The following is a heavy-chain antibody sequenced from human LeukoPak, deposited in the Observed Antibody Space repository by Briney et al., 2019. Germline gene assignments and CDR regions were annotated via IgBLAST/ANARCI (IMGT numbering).Heavy chain of an antibody. J-gene: IGHJ5*02. CDR1: GGSISSRSYY. CDR2: IYYSGSS. V-gene: IGHV4-39*07. D-gene: IGHD1-26*01. Sequence: SETLSLTCTVSGGSISSRSYYWGWIRQPPGKGLEWIGNIYYSGSSYYNPSLKSRVTISVDTSKSQLSLKLTSVTAADTAVYYCARWGGSYLNWFDPWGQGTLVTVSS. CDR3: ARWGGSYLNWFDP.